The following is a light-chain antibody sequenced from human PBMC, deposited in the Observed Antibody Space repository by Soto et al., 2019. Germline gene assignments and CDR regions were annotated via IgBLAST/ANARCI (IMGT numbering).Light chain of an antibody. CDR3: QPRFNRPRFT. CDR2: DAS. Sequence: EIVLTQSPATLSLSPGERATLSCRASQSVSSYLAWYQQKPGQAPRLLIYDASNRATGIPARFSGGGSGTDLTLTISSLEPEDFAVYSCQPRFNRPRFTSGQGTKLEIK. J-gene: IGKJ2*01. V-gene: IGKV3-11*01. CDR1: QSVSSY.